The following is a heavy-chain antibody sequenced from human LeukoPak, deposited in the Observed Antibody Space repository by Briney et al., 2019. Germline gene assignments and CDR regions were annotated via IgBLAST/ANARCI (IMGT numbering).Heavy chain of an antibody. CDR2: ISSSSSYI. CDR1: GFTFSSYS. CDR3: AREGLWFGESSYYFDY. J-gene: IGHJ4*02. Sequence: GGSLRLSCAASGFTFSSYSMNWVRQAPGKGLEWVSSISSSSSYIYYADSVKGRFTISRDNAKNSLYLQMNSLRAEDTAVYYCAREGLWFGESSYYFDYWGQGTLVTVSS. D-gene: IGHD3-10*01. V-gene: IGHV3-21*01.